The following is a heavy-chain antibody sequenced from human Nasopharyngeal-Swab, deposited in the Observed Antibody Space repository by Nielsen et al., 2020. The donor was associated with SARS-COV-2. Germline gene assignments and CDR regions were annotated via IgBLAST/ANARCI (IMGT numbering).Heavy chain of an antibody. Sequence: SETLSLTCTVSGFSITSGYYWGWIRQPPGKGPEYIGSIFRSGDVRYSPSLSSRVTMSVDTSKNQMSLRLRSATAADTAMHYCARLGYGDYEADYWGQGILVTVSS. CDR1: GFSITSGYY. D-gene: IGHD2-21*02. V-gene: IGHV4-38-2*02. CDR3: ARLGYGDYEADY. J-gene: IGHJ4*02. CDR2: IFRSGDV.